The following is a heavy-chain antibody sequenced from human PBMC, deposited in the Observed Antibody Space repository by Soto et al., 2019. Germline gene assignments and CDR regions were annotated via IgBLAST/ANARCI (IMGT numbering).Heavy chain of an antibody. CDR1: GYSFSSYA. Sequence: QVQLVQSAADVKKPGASVKVSCKASGYSFSSYAINWVRQAPGQGLEWLGWISGNNENTKYAQKFEGRFSMTTDTATTTAYMELRSLRTDDTAVYYCARDLFRWFGDSRMDYWGQGTLVTVYS. CDR3: ARDLFRWFGDSRMDY. CDR2: ISGNNENT. D-gene: IGHD3-10*01. V-gene: IGHV1-18*01. J-gene: IGHJ4*02.